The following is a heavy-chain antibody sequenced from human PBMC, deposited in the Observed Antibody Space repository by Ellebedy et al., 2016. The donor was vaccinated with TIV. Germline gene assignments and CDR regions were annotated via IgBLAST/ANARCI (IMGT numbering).Heavy chain of an antibody. CDR1: GGSVSTTTYY. CDR3: ARLSSGWYGWFDP. Sequence: SETLSLTXSVSGGSVSTTTYYWVWVRQPPGKGLEWIGSISFSGDTSYNPSLESRVTLSVDTSKNQFSLMVTSMTAAGTAVYYCARLSSGWYGWFDPWGQGTLVTVSS. J-gene: IGHJ5*02. D-gene: IGHD6-19*01. V-gene: IGHV4-39*01. CDR2: ISFSGDT.